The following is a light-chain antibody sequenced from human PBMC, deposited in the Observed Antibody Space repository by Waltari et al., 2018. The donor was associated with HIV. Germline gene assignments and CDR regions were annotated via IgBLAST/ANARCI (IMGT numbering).Light chain of an antibody. V-gene: IGLV1-47*01. CDR2: RNN. Sequence: QSVLTQSPSASGTPGQRVTISCSGSSSNIGSNYVYWYQQLPGTDPKLLLYRNNTRPSGVPDRFSGSKSGTSASLAISWLRSEDEAHYYCATWTDSLSGVVFGGGTKLRVL. J-gene: IGLJ2*01. CDR3: ATWTDSLSGVV. CDR1: SSNIGSNY.